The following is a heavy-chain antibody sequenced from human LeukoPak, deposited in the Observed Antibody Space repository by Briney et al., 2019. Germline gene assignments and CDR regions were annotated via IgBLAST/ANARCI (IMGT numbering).Heavy chain of an antibody. V-gene: IGHV1-46*01. J-gene: IGHJ4*02. D-gene: IGHD6-13*01. Sequence: ASVKVSCKASGYTFTSYYMHWVRQAPGQGLEWMGIINPSGGSTSYAQKFQGRVTMTRDTSTSTVYMKLSRLRSDDTAVYYCARGSSSWSSVDYWGQGTLVTVSS. CDR2: INPSGGST. CDR1: GYTFTSYY. CDR3: ARGSSSWSSVDY.